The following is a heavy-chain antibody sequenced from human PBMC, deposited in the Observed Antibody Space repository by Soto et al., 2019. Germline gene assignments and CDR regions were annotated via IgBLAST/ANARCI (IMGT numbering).Heavy chain of an antibody. CDR3: ARGSWFGREFVY. J-gene: IGHJ4*02. V-gene: IGHV3-48*02. CDR1: GFTFSSYN. D-gene: IGHD3-10*01. CDR2: ISSSSSTI. Sequence: GGSLRLSCAASGFTFSSYNMNWVRQAPGKGLEWISYISSSSSTIYYADSVKGRFTISRDNAKNSLYLQMNSLREEDTAVYYCARGSWFGREFVYWGQGTLVTVSS.